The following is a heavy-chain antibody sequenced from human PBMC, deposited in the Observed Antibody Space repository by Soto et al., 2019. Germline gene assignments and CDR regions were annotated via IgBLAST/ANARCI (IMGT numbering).Heavy chain of an antibody. V-gene: IGHV3-11*01. CDR1: GVTCSDYY. Sequence: GGSLRLSCAAPGVTCSDYYMSWIRQATGKGLEWVSYISSSGSTIYYADSVKGRFTISRDNAKNSLYLQMNSLRAEDTAVYYCARGSYYYDSSGYYHYWGQGTLVTVSS. J-gene: IGHJ4*02. CDR2: ISSSGSTI. CDR3: ARGSYYYDSSGYYHY. D-gene: IGHD3-22*01.